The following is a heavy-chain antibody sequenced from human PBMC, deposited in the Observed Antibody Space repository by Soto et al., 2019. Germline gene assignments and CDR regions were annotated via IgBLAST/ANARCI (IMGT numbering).Heavy chain of an antibody. Sequence: ASVKVSCKASGYTFSSYAMHWARQAPGQRLEWMGWISSGNDNTKYSQKFQDRVTITRDTSASTAYMELSSLTFEDTAVYYCARDEGVASGNWGQGTLVTVSS. CDR1: GYTFSSYA. CDR3: ARDEGVASGN. CDR2: ISSGNDNT. V-gene: IGHV1-3*04. D-gene: IGHD6-19*01. J-gene: IGHJ4*02.